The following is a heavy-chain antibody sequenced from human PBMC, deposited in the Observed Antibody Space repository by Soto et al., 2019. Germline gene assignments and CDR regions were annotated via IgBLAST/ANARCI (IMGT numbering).Heavy chain of an antibody. CDR3: ARVRYYDRNFDY. CDR1: GFLFTYYW. V-gene: IGHV3-7*05. CDR2: IKHDGNEK. Sequence: GGSLRLSCVASGFLFTYYWMSWVRPAPGKGLEWVASIKHDGNEKYYVDPVKGRFTISRDNGKNSVYLQMNSLRAEDTAVYYCARVRYYDRNFDYWGQGTLVTVSS. J-gene: IGHJ4*02. D-gene: IGHD3-16*01.